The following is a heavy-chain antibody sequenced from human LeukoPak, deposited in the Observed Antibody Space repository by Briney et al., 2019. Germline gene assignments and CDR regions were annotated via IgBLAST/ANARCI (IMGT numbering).Heavy chain of an antibody. Sequence: ALVKVSCKASGGTFSSYTISWVRQAPGQGLEWMGRIIPILGIANYAQKFQGRVTITADKSTSTAYMELSSLRSEDTAVYYCARGLLEWSAGYYYYYMDVWGKGTTVTVSS. D-gene: IGHD3-3*01. J-gene: IGHJ6*03. CDR1: GGTFSSYT. V-gene: IGHV1-69*02. CDR2: IIPILGIA. CDR3: ARGLLEWSAGYYYYYMDV.